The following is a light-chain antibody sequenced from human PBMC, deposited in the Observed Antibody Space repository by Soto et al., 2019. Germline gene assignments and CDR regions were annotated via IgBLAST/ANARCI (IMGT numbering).Light chain of an antibody. CDR3: EQYNKWPYT. J-gene: IGKJ2*01. CDR1: QHVSSN. V-gene: IGKV3-15*01. CDR2: RAS. Sequence: EIVMTQSPATLSVSPGVSATLSCRASQHVSSNLAWYRQKPGQAPTLLIYRASTRATGIPATFSGSGSGTEFTLTMSSLESEDFAVYYCEQYNKWPYTFGQGTKLEI.